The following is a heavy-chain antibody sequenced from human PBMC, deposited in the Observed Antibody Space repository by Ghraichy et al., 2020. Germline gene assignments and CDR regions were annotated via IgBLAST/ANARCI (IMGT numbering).Heavy chain of an antibody. CDR1: GFTFSTYA. J-gene: IGHJ4*01. V-gene: IGHV3-23*01. D-gene: IGHD2-2*01. CDR2: ISGSGDTT. Sequence: GGSLRLSCAASGFTFSTYAMSWVRQAPGKGLEWVSVISGSGDTTRYADSVKGRFTISRDNSKNTLYLQMNSLTAEDTAVYYCAKGRGSCTSISCYRTLDYWGHGTLVTVSS. CDR3: AKGRGSCTSISCYRTLDY.